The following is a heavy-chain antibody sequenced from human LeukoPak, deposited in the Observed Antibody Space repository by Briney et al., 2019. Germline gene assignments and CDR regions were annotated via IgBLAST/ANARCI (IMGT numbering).Heavy chain of an antibody. Sequence: ASVKVSCKASGYTFTGYYMHWVRQAPGQRLEWMGWINPNSGGTNYAQKFQGRVTMTRDTSISTAYMELSRLRSDDTAVYYCARLYCSSTSCYPDYWGQGTLVTVSS. CDR2: INPNSGGT. D-gene: IGHD2-2*01. V-gene: IGHV1-2*02. CDR3: ARLYCSSTSCYPDY. J-gene: IGHJ4*02. CDR1: GYTFTGYY.